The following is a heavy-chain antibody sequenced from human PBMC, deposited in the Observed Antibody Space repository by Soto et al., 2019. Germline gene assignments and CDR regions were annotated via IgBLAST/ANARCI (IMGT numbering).Heavy chain of an antibody. CDR3: ASQGEQLISAFDI. CDR2: MNPNSGNT. J-gene: IGHJ3*02. Sequence: QVQLVQSGAEVKKPGASVKVSCKASGYTFTSYDINWVRQATGQGLEWMGWMNPNSGNTGYAQKLQGRVTMTRNTSISTAYMELSRLRSEDTAVYYCASQGEQLISAFDIWGQGTMVTVSS. D-gene: IGHD3-16*01. V-gene: IGHV1-8*01. CDR1: GYTFTSYD.